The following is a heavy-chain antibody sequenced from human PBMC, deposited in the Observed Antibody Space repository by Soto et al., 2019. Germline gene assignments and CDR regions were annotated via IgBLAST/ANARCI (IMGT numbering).Heavy chain of an antibody. CDR1: GYTFTGYY. V-gene: IGHV1-2*02. Sequence: ASVKVSCKASGYTFTGYYMHWVRQAPGQGLEWMGWINPNSGGTNYAQKFQGRVTVTRDTSISTAYMELSRLRSDDTAVYYCARVRGSYYYYYGMDVWGQGTTVTVSS. CDR2: INPNSGGT. D-gene: IGHD1-26*01. CDR3: ARVRGSYYYYYGMDV. J-gene: IGHJ6*02.